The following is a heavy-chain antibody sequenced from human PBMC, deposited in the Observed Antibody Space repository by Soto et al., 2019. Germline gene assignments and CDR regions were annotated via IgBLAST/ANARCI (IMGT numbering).Heavy chain of an antibody. Sequence: SETLSLTCSVSGAALNSGNYYWSWIRQVPGKGLEWIGHIYVTGAVDYNPSLRARITISQDTSERQFSLNLRLVTAADTAVYYCARLGGATNSYKWLDSWGQGTLVTVSS. CDR3: ARLGGATNSYKWLDS. CDR2: IYVTGAV. CDR1: GAALNSGNYY. D-gene: IGHD2-15*01. J-gene: IGHJ5*01. V-gene: IGHV4-31*03.